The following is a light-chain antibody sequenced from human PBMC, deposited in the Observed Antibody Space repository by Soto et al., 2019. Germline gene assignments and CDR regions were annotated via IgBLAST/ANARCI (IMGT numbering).Light chain of an antibody. CDR3: QQSYSTPYT. J-gene: IGKJ2*01. CDR2: AAS. V-gene: IGKV1-39*01. CDR1: QTISNN. Sequence: DIQMTQSPSSLSASVGDRVTITCRASQTISNNLNWYQQKPGKAPKLLIDAASSLQSGTPSRFSGSGSGTDFTLAVSSLQPDDFATYYCQQSYSTPYTFGRGTELEIK.